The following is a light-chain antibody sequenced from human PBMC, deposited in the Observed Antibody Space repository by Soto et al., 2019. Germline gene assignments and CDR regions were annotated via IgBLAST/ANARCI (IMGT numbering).Light chain of an antibody. CDR3: QQYDRSPYT. J-gene: IGKJ2*01. Sequence: EIVLTQSPGTLSLSPGERATLSCRASQTVTATYVAWFQQIPGQAPRLLIYDTSTRPTGIPDRFSGSGSGTDFTLTISRLEPEDYAVYCCQQYDRSPYTFGQGTKLEIK. V-gene: IGKV3-20*01. CDR2: DTS. CDR1: QTVTATY.